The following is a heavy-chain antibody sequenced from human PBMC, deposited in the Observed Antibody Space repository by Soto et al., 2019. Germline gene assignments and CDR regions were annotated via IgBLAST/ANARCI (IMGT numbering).Heavy chain of an antibody. Sequence: SETLSLTCSVSAGSISRYYWGWVRQSPGEGLEWIAHISYTVDASYNPSLKSRVTISLDTSKNQIALRLMSVTAADAAVYYCVGSLMSRAMESFDYWGQGTLVTVSS. D-gene: IGHD5-18*01. CDR1: AGSISRYY. V-gene: IGHV4-59*01. J-gene: IGHJ4*02. CDR3: VGSLMSRAMESFDY. CDR2: ISYTVDA.